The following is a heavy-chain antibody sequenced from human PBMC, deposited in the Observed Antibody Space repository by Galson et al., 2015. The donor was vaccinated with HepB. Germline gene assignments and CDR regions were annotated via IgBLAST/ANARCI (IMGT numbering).Heavy chain of an antibody. CDR2: IWYDGSNK. J-gene: IGHJ6*04. CDR1: GFTFSSYG. CDR3: ARDRYSSYERGGYMDV. V-gene: IGHV3-33*01. Sequence: SLRLSCAASGFTFSSYGMHWVRQALGKGLEWVAIIWYDGSNKYYADSAKGRFTISRDNSKNTLYLQMNSLRAEDTAVYYCARDRYSSYERGGYMDVWGKGTTVTVSS. D-gene: IGHD4-11*01.